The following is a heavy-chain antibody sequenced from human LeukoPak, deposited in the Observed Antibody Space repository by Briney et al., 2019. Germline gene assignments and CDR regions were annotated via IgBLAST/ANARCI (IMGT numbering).Heavy chain of an antibody. CDR1: GDSVSSNSAA. V-gene: IGHV6-1*01. J-gene: IGHJ5*02. CDR2: TYYRSKWYN. CDR3: ARDNSEQWLVEGFDP. D-gene: IGHD6-19*01. Sequence: SQTLSLTFAISGDSVSSNSAAWNWIRQSPSRGLEWLGRTYYRSKWYNDYAVSVQSRITINPDTSKNQFPLQLNSVTPEDTAVYYCARDNSEQWLVEGFDPWGQGTLVTVSS.